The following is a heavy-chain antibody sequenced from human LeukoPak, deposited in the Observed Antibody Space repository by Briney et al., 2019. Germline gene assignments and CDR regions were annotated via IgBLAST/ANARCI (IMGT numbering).Heavy chain of an antibody. J-gene: IGHJ4*02. CDR2: ISYDGSNK. CDR1: GFTFSSYG. D-gene: IGHD4-23*01. V-gene: IGHV3-30*18. CDR3: AKDQTTVVTGLDY. Sequence: GGSLRLSCAASGFTFSSYGMHWVHQAPGKGLEWVAVISYDGSNKYYADSVKGRFTISRDNSKNTLYLQMNSLRAEDTAVYYCAKDQTTVVTGLDYWGQGTLVTVSS.